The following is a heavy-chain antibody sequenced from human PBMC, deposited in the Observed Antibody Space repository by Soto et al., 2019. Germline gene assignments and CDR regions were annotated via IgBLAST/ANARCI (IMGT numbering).Heavy chain of an antibody. J-gene: IGHJ2*01. Sequence: EVQLVESGGGLVQPGGSLRLSCAASGFTFSNAWMSWVRQAPGKGLEWVGRIKSKTDGGTTDYAAPVKGRFTISRDDSKNTLYLQMNSLKTEDTAVYYCTTADQLGLYWYFDLWGRGTLVTVSS. CDR3: TTADQLGLYWYFDL. V-gene: IGHV3-15*01. CDR2: IKSKTDGGTT. D-gene: IGHD3-16*01. CDR1: GFTFSNAW.